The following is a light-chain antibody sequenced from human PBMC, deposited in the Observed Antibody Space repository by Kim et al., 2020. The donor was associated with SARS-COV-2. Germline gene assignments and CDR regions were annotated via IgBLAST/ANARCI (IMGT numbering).Light chain of an antibody. CDR3: QAWDSSTAW. CDR1: KLGDKF. J-gene: IGLJ2*01. Sequence: VSPGQTASITCYGDKLGDKFACWYQQKPGQSPVLVIYQDSKRPSGIPERFSGSNSGNTATLTISGTQAMDEADYYCQAWDSSTAWIGGGTQLTVL. CDR2: QDS. V-gene: IGLV3-1*01.